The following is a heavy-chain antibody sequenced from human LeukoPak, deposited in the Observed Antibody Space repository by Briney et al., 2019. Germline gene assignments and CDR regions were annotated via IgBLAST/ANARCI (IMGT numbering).Heavy chain of an antibody. V-gene: IGHV4-39*01. CDR1: GDAITGSSYY. J-gene: IGHJ4*02. CDR3: ARRYYDSTGYYYFDN. Sequence: SETLSLTCTVSGDAITGSSYYWGWIRQPPGKGLEWIGSMYYSGSTFSNPSLRSRVNMSADTSKNQFSLKLSSVTAADTAVYYCARRYYDSTGYYYFDNWGQGTQVTVSS. CDR2: MYYSGST. D-gene: IGHD3-22*01.